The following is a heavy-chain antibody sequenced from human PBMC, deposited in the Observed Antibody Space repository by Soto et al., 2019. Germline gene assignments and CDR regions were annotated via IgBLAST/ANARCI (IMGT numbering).Heavy chain of an antibody. CDR3: ARGGLERRYYYYGMDV. D-gene: IGHD1-1*01. CDR2: IYYSGST. V-gene: IGHV4-39*01. Sequence: SETLSLTCTVSGGSISSSSYYWGWIRQPPGKGLEWIGSIYYSGSTYYNPSLKSRVTISVDTSKNQFSLKLSSVTAADTAVYYCARGGLERRYYYYGMDVWGQGTTVTVSS. J-gene: IGHJ6*02. CDR1: GGSISSSSYY.